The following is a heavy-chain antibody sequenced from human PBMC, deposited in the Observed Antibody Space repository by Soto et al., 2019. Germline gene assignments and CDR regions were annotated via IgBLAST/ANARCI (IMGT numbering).Heavy chain of an antibody. V-gene: IGHV1-18*01. J-gene: IGHJ4*02. CDR1: GYTFTSYG. CDR2: ISAYNGNT. Sequence: QVQLVQSGAEVKKPGASVKVSCKASGYTFTSYGISWVRQARGQGLEWMGWISAYNGNTNYAQKLQGRVTMTTDTSRRTAYMELRSRRYDDTAVYYCARDAPPEDYWGQGTLVTVSS. CDR3: ARDAPPEDY.